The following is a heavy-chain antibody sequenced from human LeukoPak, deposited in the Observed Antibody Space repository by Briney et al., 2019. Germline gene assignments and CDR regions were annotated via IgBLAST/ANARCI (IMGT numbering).Heavy chain of an antibody. J-gene: IGHJ4*02. Sequence: SETLSLTCAVYGGSFSGYYWSWIRQPPGKGLEWIGEINHSGSTNYNPSLKSRLTISVDTSKNQFSLKLSPVTAADTAVYYCARGRVYCSSTSCYSYYFDYWGQGTLVTVSS. CDR2: INHSGST. V-gene: IGHV4-34*01. CDR3: ARGRVYCSSTSCYSYYFDY. D-gene: IGHD2-2*02. CDR1: GGSFSGYY.